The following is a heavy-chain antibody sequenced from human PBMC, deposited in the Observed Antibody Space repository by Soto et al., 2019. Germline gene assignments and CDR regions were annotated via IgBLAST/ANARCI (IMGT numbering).Heavy chain of an antibody. D-gene: IGHD6-13*01. J-gene: IGHJ5*01. CDR3: AEDKAAAVTSFDF. Sequence: PLQTLSLTCVLSGDSVSSTSASPNCIRQSPSRGLEWLGRTYYSSKCYNDYAVSVISRITINPDNSKIQFSLQLNSVTPEDVSLYYCAEDKAAAVTSFDFWGQGTLVTVSS. CDR1: GDSVSSTSAS. V-gene: IGHV6-1*01. CDR2: TYYSSKCYN.